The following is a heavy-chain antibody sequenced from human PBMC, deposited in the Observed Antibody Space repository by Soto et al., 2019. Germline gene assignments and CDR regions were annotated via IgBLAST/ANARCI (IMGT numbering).Heavy chain of an antibody. D-gene: IGHD1-1*01. Sequence: PSETLSLTCAAFGGSFSDSYWSWIRQSPEKGLEWIGEITNSGSTYNNPSLKSRVTISADTSKNKFSLEVRSVTAADTAVYFCARGGNAIATRWLDSWGQGTLVTVSS. CDR3: ARGGNAIATRWLDS. J-gene: IGHJ5*01. V-gene: IGHV4-34*01. CDR1: GGSFSDSY. CDR2: ITNSGST.